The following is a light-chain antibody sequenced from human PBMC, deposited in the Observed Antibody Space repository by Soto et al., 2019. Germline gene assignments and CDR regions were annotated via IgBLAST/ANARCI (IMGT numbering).Light chain of an antibody. J-gene: IGKJ1*01. CDR3: QQYNNWPRT. CDR2: GAS. CDR1: QSVSIN. Sequence: EIVMTQSPATLSVSPGERATLSCRASQSVSINLAWYQQKPGQAPRLLIYGASSRATGIPARFSGSGSGTEFTLTISRLQSEDSAVYFCQQYNNWPRTFGQGTKVEIK. V-gene: IGKV3-15*01.